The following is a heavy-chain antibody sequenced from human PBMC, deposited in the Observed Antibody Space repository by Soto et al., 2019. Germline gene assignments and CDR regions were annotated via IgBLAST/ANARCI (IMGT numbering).Heavy chain of an antibody. Sequence: QVQLQQSGPGLVKPSQTLSLTCAISGDSVSSNSAAWNWIRQSPSRGLEWLGRTYYRSKWYNDYAVSVKSRITINPDTSKNQFSLQLNSVTPEDTAVYYCARVGAVSYYGSGTDPGVYYGMDVWGQGTTVTVSS. J-gene: IGHJ6*02. CDR3: ARVGAVSYYGSGTDPGVYYGMDV. CDR1: GDSVSSNSAA. CDR2: TYYRSKWYN. V-gene: IGHV6-1*01. D-gene: IGHD3-10*01.